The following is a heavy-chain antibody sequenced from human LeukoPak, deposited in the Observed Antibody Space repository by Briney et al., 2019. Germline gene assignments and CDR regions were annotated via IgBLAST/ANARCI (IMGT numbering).Heavy chain of an antibody. D-gene: IGHD3-22*01. CDR1: GCSISSYY. CDR2: IYYSGST. CDR3: ARDLHTTIANWDAFDI. J-gene: IGHJ3*02. V-gene: IGHV4-59*01. Sequence: PAETLSLTCTVSGCSISSYYWSWVRQPPGKGLEWIGYIYYSGSTNYNPSLKSRVTISVDTSKNQFSLKLSSVTAADTAVYYCARDLHTTIANWDAFDIWGQGTMVTVSS.